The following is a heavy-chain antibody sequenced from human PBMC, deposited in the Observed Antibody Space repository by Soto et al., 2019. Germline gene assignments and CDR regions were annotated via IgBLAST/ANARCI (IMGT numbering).Heavy chain of an antibody. V-gene: IGHV3-21*05. CDR1: GFTFSSFS. CDR2: ISRASTYM. J-gene: IGHJ4*02. CDR3: ARDHIYAFYS. Sequence: PGGSLRLSCAASGFTFSSFSMNWVRQAPGKGLEWIAYISRASTYMFYADSVKGRFTISRDDGKNLVFLQMNSLRDEDTAVYYSARDHIYAFYSWGQGTLVTVSS. D-gene: IGHD3-16*01.